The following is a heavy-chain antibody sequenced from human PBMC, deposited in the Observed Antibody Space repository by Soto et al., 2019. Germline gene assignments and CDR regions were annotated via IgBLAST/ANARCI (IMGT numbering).Heavy chain of an antibody. CDR2: IYYSGSA. J-gene: IGHJ4*02. Sequence: QLQLQESGPGLVKPSETLSLTCTVSGGSISSSDYYWGWIRQPPGKGLEWIGNIYYSGSASYNPSPNSLVPITVDTSKNHGSLKLGSVSAADTAVHICVSGYPWVGFDYWGQGTLVTVSS. CDR3: VSGYPWVGFDY. CDR1: GGSISSSDYY. V-gene: IGHV4-39*02. D-gene: IGHD5-18*01.